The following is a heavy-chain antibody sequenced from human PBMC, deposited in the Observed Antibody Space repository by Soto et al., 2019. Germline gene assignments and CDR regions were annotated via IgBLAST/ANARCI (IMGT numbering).Heavy chain of an antibody. CDR1: GGSISSSSYY. V-gene: IGHV4-39*01. CDR3: AGPGVAVADFDY. D-gene: IGHD6-19*01. J-gene: IGHJ4*02. Sequence: SETLSLTCTVSGGSISSSSYYWGWIRQPPGKGLEWIGSIYYSGSTYYNLSLKSRVTISVDTSKNQFSLKLSSVTAADTAVYYCAGPGVAVADFDYWGQGTLVTVS. CDR2: IYYSGST.